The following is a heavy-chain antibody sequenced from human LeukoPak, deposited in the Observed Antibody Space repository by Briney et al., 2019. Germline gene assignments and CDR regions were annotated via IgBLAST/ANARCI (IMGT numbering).Heavy chain of an antibody. V-gene: IGHV3-53*01. D-gene: IGHD1-26*01. CDR1: GFTVSSNY. CDR2: IYSGGST. J-gene: IGHJ5*02. Sequence: GGSLRLSCAASGFTVSSNYMSWVRPAPGKGLEWVSVIYSGGSTYYADSVKGRFTISRDNSKNTLYLQMNSLRAEDTAVYYCARHPILGGSYLRGWFDPWGQGTLVTVSS. CDR3: ARHPILGGSYLRGWFDP.